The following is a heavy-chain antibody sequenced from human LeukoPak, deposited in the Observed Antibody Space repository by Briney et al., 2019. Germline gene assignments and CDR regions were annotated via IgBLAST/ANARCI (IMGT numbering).Heavy chain of an antibody. Sequence: GGSLRLSCAASGFTFSSYSMNWVRQAPGKGLEWVAVISYDGSNKYYADSVKGRFTISRDNSKNTLYLQMNSLRAEDTAVYYCAKDPYSSSSDYYYYGMDVWGQGATVTVSS. V-gene: IGHV3-30*18. J-gene: IGHJ6*02. CDR2: ISYDGSNK. D-gene: IGHD6-6*01. CDR1: GFTFSSYS. CDR3: AKDPYSSSSDYYYYGMDV.